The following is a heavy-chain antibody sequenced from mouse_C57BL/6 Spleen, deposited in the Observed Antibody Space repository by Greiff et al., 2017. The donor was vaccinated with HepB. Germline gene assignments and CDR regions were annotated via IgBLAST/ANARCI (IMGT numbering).Heavy chain of an antibody. Sequence: VQLQQSGAELAKPGASVKLSCKASGYTFTSYWMHWVKQRPGQGLEWIGYINPSSGYTKYNQKFKDKATLTADKYSSTAYMQLSSLTYEDSAVYYCARGGDYGSSNWYFDVWGTGTTVTVSS. CDR1: GYTFTSYW. CDR3: ARGGDYGSSNWYFDV. CDR2: INPSSGYT. D-gene: IGHD1-1*01. V-gene: IGHV1-7*01. J-gene: IGHJ1*03.